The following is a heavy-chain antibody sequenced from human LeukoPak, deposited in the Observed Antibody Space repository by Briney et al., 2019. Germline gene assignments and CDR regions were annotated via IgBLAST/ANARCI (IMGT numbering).Heavy chain of an antibody. V-gene: IGHV3-48*02. J-gene: IGHJ4*02. D-gene: IGHD2-15*01. CDR2: ISSSSSTI. CDR3: ARDPIRYCSGGSCYLDY. Sequence: SGGSLRLSCVASGFTFSSYSMNWVRQAPGKGLEWVSYISSSSSTIYYADSVKGRFTISRDNAKNSLYLQMNSLRDEDTAVYYCARDPIRYCSGGSCYLDYWGQGTLVTVSS. CDR1: GFTFSSYS.